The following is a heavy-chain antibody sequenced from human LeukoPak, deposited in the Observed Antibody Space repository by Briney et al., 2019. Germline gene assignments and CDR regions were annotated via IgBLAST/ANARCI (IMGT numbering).Heavy chain of an antibody. V-gene: IGHV3-33*01. J-gene: IGHJ5*02. CDR2: IWYDGSHK. D-gene: IGHD3-10*01. CDR1: GFSFSSSG. CDR3: ARSLMVRGAINWLDP. Sequence: GGSLRLSCAASGFSFSSSGMHWVRQAPGKGLEWVAVIWYDGSHKYYADSVKGRFTISRDNSKNTMYLQMNSLRVEDTAVYYCARSLMVRGAINWLDPWGQGALVIVSS.